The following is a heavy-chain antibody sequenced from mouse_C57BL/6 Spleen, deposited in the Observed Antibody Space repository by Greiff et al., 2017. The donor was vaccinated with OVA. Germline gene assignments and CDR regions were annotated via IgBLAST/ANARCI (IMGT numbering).Heavy chain of an antibody. CDR3: ARGGGSACCAY. D-gene: IGHD1-1*02. CDR2: IDPANGDT. CDR1: GFTITDYY. V-gene: IGHV14-4*01. Sequence: EVQLKEPGAELVRPGASVKLSCTASGFTITDYYMHWVKQRPEQGLEWIGWIDPANGDTDYASKFQGKATLTADKSSNPAYLPRSSLTCEEAAVYYCARGGGSACCAYGGQGTLLTVSA. J-gene: IGHJ3*01.